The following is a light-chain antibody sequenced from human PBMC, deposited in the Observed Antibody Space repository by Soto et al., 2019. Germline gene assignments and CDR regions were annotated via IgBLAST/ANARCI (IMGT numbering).Light chain of an antibody. J-gene: IGLJ1*01. Sequence: SYELTQSPSVSVAPEKTATITCGGYNIGNKRVHWYRQKPGQAPVLLISYDSDRPSGIPERFSGSNSGNTATLTISRVEAGDEADYYCQVWDIMTDNYVFGSGTKLTVL. CDR2: YDS. CDR3: QVWDIMTDNYV. V-gene: IGLV3-21*04. CDR1: NIGNKR.